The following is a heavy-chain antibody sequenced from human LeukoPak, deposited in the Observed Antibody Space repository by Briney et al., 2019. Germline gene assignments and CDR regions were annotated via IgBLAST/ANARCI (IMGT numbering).Heavy chain of an antibody. CDR1: GGSFSGYY. CDR2: INHSGST. J-gene: IGHJ3*02. D-gene: IGHD4-23*01. V-gene: IGHV4-34*01. CDR3: ARPRLRWSQGPSFDI. Sequence: PSETLSLTCAMYGGSFSGYYWSWIRQPPGKGLEWIGEINHSGSTNYNPSLKSRVTISVDTSKSQFSLKLSSVTAADTAVYYCARPRLRWSQGPSFDIWGHGTMVTVSS.